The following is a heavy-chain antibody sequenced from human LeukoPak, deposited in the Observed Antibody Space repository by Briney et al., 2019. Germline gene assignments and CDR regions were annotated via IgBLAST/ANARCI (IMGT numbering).Heavy chain of an antibody. Sequence: SETLSLTCTVSGVSISSYYWSWIRQLAGKGLEWIGSLYYSGSTNYNPSLKSRVTISVDTSKNQFSLKLSSVTAADTAVYYCARERDVYNYCYYYYYMDVWGKGTTVTISS. CDR1: GVSISSYY. V-gene: IGHV4-59*01. D-gene: IGHD5-24*01. CDR2: LYYSGST. CDR3: ARERDVYNYCYYYYYMDV. J-gene: IGHJ6*03.